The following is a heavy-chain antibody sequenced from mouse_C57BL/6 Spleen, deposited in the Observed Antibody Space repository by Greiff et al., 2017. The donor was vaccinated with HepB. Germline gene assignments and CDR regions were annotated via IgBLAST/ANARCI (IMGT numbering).Heavy chain of an antibody. V-gene: IGHV1-42*01. CDR3: ASSLHSYWYFDV. CDR2: INPSTGGT. J-gene: IGHJ1*03. D-gene: IGHD1-2*01. Sequence: DVKLQESGPELVKPGASVKISCKASGYSFTGYYMNWVKQSPEKSLEWIGEINPSTGGTTYNQKFKAKATLTVDKSSSTAYMQLKSLTSEDSAVYYCASSLHSYWYFDVWGTGTTVTVSS. CDR1: GYSFTGYY.